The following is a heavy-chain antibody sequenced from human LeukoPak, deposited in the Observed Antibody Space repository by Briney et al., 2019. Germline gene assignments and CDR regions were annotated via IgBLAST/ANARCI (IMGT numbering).Heavy chain of an antibody. CDR2: IYHSGRT. CDR3: ARGLRRGYSYGYRGFDY. CDR1: GGSISSTNW. J-gene: IGHJ4*02. V-gene: IGHV4-4*02. Sequence: SGTLSLTCAVSGGSISSTNWWSWVRQPPGKGLEWIGEIYHSGRTKYNPSLKSRGTISVDTSKNQFSLKLSSVTAADTAVYYCARGLRRGYSYGYRGFDYWGQGTLVTVSS. D-gene: IGHD5-18*01.